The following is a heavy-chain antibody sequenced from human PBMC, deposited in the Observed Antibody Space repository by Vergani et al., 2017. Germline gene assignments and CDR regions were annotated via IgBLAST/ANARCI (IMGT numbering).Heavy chain of an antibody. CDR1: GFTFVDYA. CDR3: AKGAYGSGGVGYYYYMDV. Sequence: EVQLVESGGVVLQPGGSLRLSCAASGFTFVDYAMHWVRQPPGKGLEWVSLISWDGGSTYYADSVKGRFAISRDNSKNSLYLQMNSLRAEDTALYYCAKGAYGSGGVGYYYYMDVWGKGP. D-gene: IGHD3-10*01. J-gene: IGHJ6*03. CDR2: ISWDGGST. V-gene: IGHV3-43D*03.